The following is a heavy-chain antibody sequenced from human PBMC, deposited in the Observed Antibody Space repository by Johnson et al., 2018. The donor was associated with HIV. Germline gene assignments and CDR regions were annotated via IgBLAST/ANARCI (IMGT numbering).Heavy chain of an antibody. J-gene: IGHJ3*02. CDR1: GFTVSSNY. D-gene: IGHD1-26*01. V-gene: IGHV3-53*01. Sequence: VQLVESGGGLIHPGGSLRLSCAASGFTVSSNYMSWVRQAPGKGLEWVSVIYSGGSTYYADYVQGRFTIPRDNSKNTLYLPLNSMRAEDTAVYYCARVHWDWVGATDAFVIWGQGTMVTVSS. CDR3: ARVHWDWVGATDAFVI. CDR2: IYSGGST.